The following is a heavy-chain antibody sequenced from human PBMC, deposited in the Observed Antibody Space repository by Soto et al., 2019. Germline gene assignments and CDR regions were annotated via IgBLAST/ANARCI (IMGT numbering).Heavy chain of an antibody. CDR3: ARFEFGDSGYYWPDGFDI. J-gene: IGHJ3*02. V-gene: IGHV5-51*03. CDR2: IYPGDSDT. D-gene: IGHD5-12*01. Sequence: EVQLVQSGAEVTKPGESLKISCKGSGYSFTSYWIGWVRQMPGKGLEWMGIIYPGDSDTRYSPSFQGQVTISADKSISTVCLQRSSLKASDTAMYYCARFEFGDSGYYWPDGFDIWGHWTIVTVSS. CDR1: GYSFTSYW.